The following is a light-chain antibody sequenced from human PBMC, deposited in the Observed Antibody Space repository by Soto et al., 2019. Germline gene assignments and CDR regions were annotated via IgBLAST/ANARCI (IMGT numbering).Light chain of an antibody. CDR2: GAS. CDR3: QQRSSWPIT. J-gene: IGKJ3*01. V-gene: IGKV3-15*01. CDR1: QSVSSN. Sequence: EIVMTHSPATLSVSPGERATLSCRASQSVSSNLAWYHQKPGQAPRLLIYGASTRATGIPARFSGSGSGTEFTLTISSLQSEDFAVYYCQQRSSWPITFGPGTKVDIK.